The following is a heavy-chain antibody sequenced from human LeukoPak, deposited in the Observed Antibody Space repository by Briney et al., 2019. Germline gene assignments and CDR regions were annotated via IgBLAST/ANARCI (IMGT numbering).Heavy chain of an antibody. CDR2: INPNSGGT. D-gene: IGHD6-13*01. V-gene: IGHV1-2*02. J-gene: IGHJ5*02. Sequence: ASVKVSCKASGYTFTGYYMHWVRQAPGQGLEWMGWINPNSGGTNYAQKFQGRVTMTRDTSISTAYMELSRLRSDDMAVYYCARVGYSSSWYVFNWFDPWGQGTLVTVSS. CDR1: GYTFTGYY. CDR3: ARVGYSSSWYVFNWFDP.